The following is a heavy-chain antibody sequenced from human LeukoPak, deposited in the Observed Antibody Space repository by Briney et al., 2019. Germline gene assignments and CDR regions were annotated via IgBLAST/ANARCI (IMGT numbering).Heavy chain of an antibody. CDR1: NYSISNNIY. CDR2: IYRSGST. CDR3: ARGTFGYYMDV. Sequence: SGTLCLTCSGSNYSISNNIYWGWLRQPPRRGLEWIGSIYRSGSTFYNPSLKSRVTISLDTSKNQVSLKLSSVTAADTAVYFCARGTFGYYMDVWGKGTTVTVSS. D-gene: IGHD1-14*01. V-gene: IGHV4-38-2*02. J-gene: IGHJ6*03.